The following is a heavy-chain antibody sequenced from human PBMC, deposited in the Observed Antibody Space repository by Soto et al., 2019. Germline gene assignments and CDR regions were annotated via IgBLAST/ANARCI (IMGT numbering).Heavy chain of an antibody. CDR3: ARAQSNPYIVVVVAATIPDY. J-gene: IGHJ4*02. CDR2: IKQDGSEK. D-gene: IGHD2-15*01. V-gene: IGHV3-7*05. CDR1: GFTFSSYW. Sequence: GGSPRLSCAASGFTFSSYWMSWVRQAPGKGLEWVANIKQDGSEKYYVDSVKGRFTISRDNAKNSLYLQMNSLRAEDTAVYYCARAQSNPYIVVVVAATIPDYWGQGTLVTVSS.